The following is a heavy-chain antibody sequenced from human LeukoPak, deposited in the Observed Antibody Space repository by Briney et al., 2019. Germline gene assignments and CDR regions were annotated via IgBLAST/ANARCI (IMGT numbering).Heavy chain of an antibody. Sequence: SETLSLTCTVSGGSISSYYWSWIRQPPGKGLEWIGYIYYSGSTNYNPSLKSRVTISVDTSKNQFSLKLSSVTAADTAVYYCARGLTVVPAAIVYWFDPWGQGTLVTVSS. CDR3: ARGLTVVPAAIVYWFDP. J-gene: IGHJ5*02. CDR1: GGSISSYY. D-gene: IGHD2-2*01. V-gene: IGHV4-59*12. CDR2: IYYSGST.